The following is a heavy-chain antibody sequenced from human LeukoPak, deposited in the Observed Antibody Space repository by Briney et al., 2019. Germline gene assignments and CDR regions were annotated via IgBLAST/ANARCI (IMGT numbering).Heavy chain of an antibody. CDR1: GFAFGSEA. J-gene: IGHJ4*02. CDR3: AKVRSGSANWALRIFDN. V-gene: IGHV3-23*01. D-gene: IGHD1-1*01. CDR2: ISPGGGTT. Sequence: GGSLRLSCEVSGFAFGSEAMSWVRQSPARGLEWVASISPGGGTTYYADYVKDRFAISRDNSNNMLYVQMNSLRAEDTAVYYCAKVRSGSANWALRIFDNWGQGTLVTVSS.